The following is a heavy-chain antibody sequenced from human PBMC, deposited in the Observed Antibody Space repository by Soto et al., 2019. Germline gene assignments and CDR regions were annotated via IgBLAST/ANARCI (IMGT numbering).Heavy chain of an antibody. J-gene: IGHJ5*02. Sequence: SETLSLTCSVSGDSVSSGDYYWSWIRQPPGKGLEWIGHVYFSGSTNYIPSLKSRLTMSVDTAKNQFSLKLNSVTAADTAVYYCARIPVDTYMIYWSDPWGQGTHVTVSS. CDR3: ARIPVDTYMIYWSDP. D-gene: IGHD3-16*01. V-gene: IGHV4-61*08. CDR1: GDSVSSGDYY. CDR2: VYFSGST.